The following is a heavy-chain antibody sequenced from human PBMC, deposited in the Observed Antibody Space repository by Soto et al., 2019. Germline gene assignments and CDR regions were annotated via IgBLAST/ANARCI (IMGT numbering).Heavy chain of an antibody. Sequence: QVQMQESGPRLVKPSQTLSLTCTVSVGSFRNADYYRSWVHQPPGKGLECIGYIYYSGSSFFNPSLTSRVTMSKDTSKNQFSLRLTSVTAADTAVYYCARAIVVTVGGMDVWGRGTTVTVSS. D-gene: IGHD5-12*01. V-gene: IGHV4-30-4*01. J-gene: IGHJ6*02. CDR2: IYYSGSS. CDR3: ARAIVVTVGGMDV. CDR1: VGSFRNADYY.